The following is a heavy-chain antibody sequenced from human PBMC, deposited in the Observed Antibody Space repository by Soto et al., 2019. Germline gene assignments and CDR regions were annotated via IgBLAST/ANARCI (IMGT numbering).Heavy chain of an antibody. J-gene: IGHJ4*02. CDR2: INHSGST. V-gene: IGHV4-34*01. Sequence: PSETLSLTCAVYGGSFCGYYWSWIRQPPGKGLEWIGEINHSGSTNYNPSLKSRVTISVDTSKNQFSLKLSSVTAADTAVYYCARGLGYCSSTSCRNYWGQGTLVTSPQ. D-gene: IGHD2-2*01. CDR3: ARGLGYCSSTSCRNY. CDR1: GGSFCGYY.